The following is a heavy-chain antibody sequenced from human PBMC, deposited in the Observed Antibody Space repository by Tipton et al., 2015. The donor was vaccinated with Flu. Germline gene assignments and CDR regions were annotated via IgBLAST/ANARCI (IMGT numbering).Heavy chain of an antibody. CDR3: ARGGRAPLRSSWSNAFDI. CDR1: GASISTSY. CDR2: IYPSGNT. V-gene: IGHV4-4*07. Sequence: TLSLTCSVSGASISTSYWSWIRQPAGKGLEWIGRIYPSGNTNYNPSLKSRVTMSLEASRNQLSLSLNSVTAADTAVYYCARGGRAPLRSSWSNAFDIWGQGTMVTVSS. D-gene: IGHD6-13*01. J-gene: IGHJ3*02.